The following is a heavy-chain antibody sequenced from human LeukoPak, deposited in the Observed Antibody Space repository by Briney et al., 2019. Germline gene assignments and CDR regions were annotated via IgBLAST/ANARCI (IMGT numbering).Heavy chain of an antibody. D-gene: IGHD3-16*02. CDR2: INTEGSRT. CDR1: GFTFSSYW. CDR3: ARSIVNTASIVDY. Sequence: GGSLRLSCAASGFTFSSYWMHWFRQAPGKGLVWVSRINTEGSRTIYADSVKGRFTISRGNAKNTLYLQMNSLRVEDTAVYYCARSIVNTASIVDYWGQGTLVTVSS. V-gene: IGHV3-74*01. J-gene: IGHJ4*02.